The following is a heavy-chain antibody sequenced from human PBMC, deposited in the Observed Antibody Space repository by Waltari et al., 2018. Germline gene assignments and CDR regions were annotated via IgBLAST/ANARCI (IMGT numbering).Heavy chain of an antibody. CDR2: INQDGSEK. J-gene: IGHJ4*02. D-gene: IGHD3-16*01. V-gene: IGHV3-7*01. CDR3: TRGNWGDY. CDR1: GLTFSNHW. Sequence: EEQLVESGGALVQPGGSLRLSLVPSGLTFSNHWMMWVRQSPGKGLEWVANINQDGSEKYYMDSVKGRFTISRDNAKNSLYLQMNSVRADDTAVYYCTRGNWGDYWGQGTLVTVSS.